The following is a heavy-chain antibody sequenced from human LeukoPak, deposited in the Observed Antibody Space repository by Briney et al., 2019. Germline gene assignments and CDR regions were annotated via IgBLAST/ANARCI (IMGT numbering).Heavy chain of an antibody. J-gene: IGHJ4*02. D-gene: IGHD1-26*01. CDR1: GFTFSSYW. V-gene: IGHV3-53*05. Sequence: GGSLRLSCAASGFTFSSYWMSWVRQAPGKGLEWVSVIYSGGSTYYADSVKGRFTISRDNSKNTLYLQMNSLRSEDTAVYYCARGEVGATDYWGQGTLVTVSS. CDR3: ARGEVGATDY. CDR2: IYSGGST.